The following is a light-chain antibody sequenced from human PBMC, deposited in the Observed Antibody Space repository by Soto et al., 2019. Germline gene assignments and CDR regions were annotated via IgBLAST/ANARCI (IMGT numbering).Light chain of an antibody. J-gene: IGKJ1*01. CDR2: GAS. CDR3: QQYSSSPET. V-gene: IGKV3-20*01. CDR1: QSVSSSY. Sequence: EIVLTRSPGTLSLSPGERATLSCRASQSVSSSYLAWYQQKPGQAPRLLIYGASSRATGIPDRFSGSGSGTDFTLTISRLEPEDLAVYYCQQYSSSPETFGQGTKVAIK.